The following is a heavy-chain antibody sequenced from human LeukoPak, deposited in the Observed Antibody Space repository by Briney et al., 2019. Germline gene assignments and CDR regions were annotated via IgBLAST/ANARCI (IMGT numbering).Heavy chain of an antibody. V-gene: IGHV4-59*08. CDR3: AIAYSGYDAFDY. D-gene: IGHD5-12*01. CDR1: GGSISSYY. CDR2: IYYSGST. J-gene: IGHJ4*02. Sequence: SETLSLTCTVSGGSISSYYWSWIRQPPGKGLEWIGYIYYSGSTNYNPSLKSRVTISVDTSKNQFSLQLSSVTAADTAVYYCAIAYSGYDAFDYWGQGTLVTVSS.